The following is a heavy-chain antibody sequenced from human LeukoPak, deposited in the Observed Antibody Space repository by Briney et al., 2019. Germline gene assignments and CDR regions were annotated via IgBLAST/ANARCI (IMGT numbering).Heavy chain of an antibody. D-gene: IGHD3-22*01. Sequence: PGGSLRLSCAASGFTFDDYAMHWVRQAPGKGLEWVSLISGDGGSTYYADSVKGRFTISRDNSKNSLYLQMNSLRAEDTAVYYCAKDIYYDSSGYRGYFDYWGQGTLVTVSS. CDR2: ISGDGGST. V-gene: IGHV3-43*02. CDR3: AKDIYYDSSGYRGYFDY. J-gene: IGHJ4*02. CDR1: GFTFDDYA.